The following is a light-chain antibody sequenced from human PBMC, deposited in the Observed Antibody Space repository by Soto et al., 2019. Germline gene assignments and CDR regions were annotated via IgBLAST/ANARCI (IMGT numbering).Light chain of an antibody. CDR2: FAS. CDR1: QSISNW. Sequence: DTQMTQSPSTLSASVGDGVTITCRASQSISNWLAWYQQKPGKAPNLLIYFASTLQSGVPSRFSGSGSGTEFTLTISSLQPDDFATYYCQQYDTSPLTFGGGTKV. J-gene: IGKJ4*01. CDR3: QQYDTSPLT. V-gene: IGKV1-5*03.